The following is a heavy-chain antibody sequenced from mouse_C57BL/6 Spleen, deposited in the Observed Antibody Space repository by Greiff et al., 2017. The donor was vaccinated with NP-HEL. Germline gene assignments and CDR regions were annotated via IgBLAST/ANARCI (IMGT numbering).Heavy chain of an antibody. J-gene: IGHJ3*01. CDR2: ISDGGSYT. CDR3: AREPRTGTGAWFAY. V-gene: IGHV5-4*01. CDR1: GFTFSSYA. D-gene: IGHD4-1*01. Sequence: EVKLMESGGGLVKPGGSLKLSCAASGFTFSSYAMSWVRQTPEKRLEWVATISDGGSYTYYPDNVKGRFTISRDNAKNNLYLQMSHLKSEDTAMYYCAREPRTGTGAWFAYWGQGTLVTVSA.